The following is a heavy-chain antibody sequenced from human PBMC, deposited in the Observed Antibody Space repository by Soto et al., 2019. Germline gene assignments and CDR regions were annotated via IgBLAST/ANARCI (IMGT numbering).Heavy chain of an antibody. Sequence: GGSLRLSCAASGFTASSTYMSWVRQAPGKGLEWVSIIYSGGTIVYADSVKGRFTISRDNSKNTLYLQMNSLRAEDTAVYYCARGVPITPGTFDYRGQGTLVTVSS. CDR2: IYSGGTI. D-gene: IGHD5-12*01. CDR3: ARGVPITPGTFDY. V-gene: IGHV3-53*01. CDR1: GFTASSTY. J-gene: IGHJ4*02.